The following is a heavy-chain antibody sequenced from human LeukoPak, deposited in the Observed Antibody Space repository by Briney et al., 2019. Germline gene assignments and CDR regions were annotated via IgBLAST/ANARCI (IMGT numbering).Heavy chain of an antibody. J-gene: IGHJ5*02. D-gene: IGHD2-15*01. CDR3: AILGYCSGGSCYSTGP. V-gene: IGHV1-69*13. Sequence: SVKVSCKASGYTFTSYYMHWVRQAPGQGLEWMGGIIPIFGTANYAQKFQGRVTITADESTSTAYMELSSLRSEDTAVYYCAILGYCSGGSCYSTGPWGQGTLVTVSS. CDR2: IIPIFGTA. CDR1: GYTFTSYY.